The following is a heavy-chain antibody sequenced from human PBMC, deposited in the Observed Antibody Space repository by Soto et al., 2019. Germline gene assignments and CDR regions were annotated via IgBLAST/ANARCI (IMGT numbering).Heavy chain of an antibody. CDR2: IYWDDDK. D-gene: IGHD6-19*01. V-gene: IGHV2-5*02. J-gene: IGHJ4*02. CDR1: GFSLNTGGVG. CDR3: ARRRGGFGGGWTTPYFDY. Sequence: QITLKESGPTVVKPTQTLTLTCSLSGFSLNTGGVGVGWIRQPPGKALEWLAVIYWDDDKSWNPSLRDRLTINRDASDDQVVLTVTNMDPVHTGTYYCARRRGGFGGGWTTPYFDYWGQGTLVTVSS.